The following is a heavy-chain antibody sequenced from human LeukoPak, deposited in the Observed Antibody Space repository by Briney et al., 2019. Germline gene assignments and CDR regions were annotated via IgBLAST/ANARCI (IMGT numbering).Heavy chain of an antibody. V-gene: IGHV3-21*01. D-gene: IGHD3-22*01. CDR3: ARPITMIVDNWFDP. Sequence: KSGGSERLYCAASGFSCSRYWMSWVRQAPGKGLEWVSSISSSSSYIYYADSVKGRFTISRDNAKNSLYLQMNSLRAEDTAVYYCARPITMIVDNWFDPWGQGTLVTVSS. J-gene: IGHJ5*02. CDR1: GFSCSRYW. CDR2: ISSSSSYI.